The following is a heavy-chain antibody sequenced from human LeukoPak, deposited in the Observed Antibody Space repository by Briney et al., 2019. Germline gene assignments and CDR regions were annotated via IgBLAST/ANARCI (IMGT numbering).Heavy chain of an antibody. CDR2: IYYSGST. V-gene: IGHV4-59*11. D-gene: IGHD2-21*01. CDR1: GGSISSHY. Sequence: SETLSLTCTVSGGSISSHYWSWIRQPPGKGLEWIGYIYYSGSTNYNPSLKSRVTISVDTSKNQFSLKLSSVTAADTAVYYCARALLTDYYYYYYGMDVWGQGTTVTVSS. J-gene: IGHJ6*02. CDR3: ARALLTDYYYYYYGMDV.